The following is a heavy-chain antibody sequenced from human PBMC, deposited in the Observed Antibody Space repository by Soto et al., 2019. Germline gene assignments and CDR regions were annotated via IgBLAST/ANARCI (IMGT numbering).Heavy chain of an antibody. CDR2: ISGSGGST. Sequence: GGSLRLSCAASGFTFSTYAMAWIRQAPGKGLEWVSAISGSGGSTYYADSVKGRFTISRDNSKNTLYLQMNSLRAEDTAVYYCAKRHQPVLRFLEWHDFDYWGQGTLVTVSS. CDR1: GFTFSTYA. J-gene: IGHJ4*02. CDR3: AKRHQPVLRFLEWHDFDY. D-gene: IGHD3-3*01. V-gene: IGHV3-23*01.